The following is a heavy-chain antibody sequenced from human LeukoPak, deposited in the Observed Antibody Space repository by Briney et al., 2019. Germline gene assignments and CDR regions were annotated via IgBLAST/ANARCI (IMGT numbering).Heavy chain of an antibody. Sequence: SETLSLTCTVSGGSISSYYWSWIRQPAGKGLEWIGRIYTSGSTNYNPSLKSRVTMSVDTSKNQFSLKLSSVTAADTAVYYCARHHRIRGHSYYYMDVWGKGTTVTVSS. V-gene: IGHV4-4*07. CDR1: GGSISSYY. D-gene: IGHD2-21*01. CDR3: ARHHRIRGHSYYYMDV. CDR2: IYTSGST. J-gene: IGHJ6*03.